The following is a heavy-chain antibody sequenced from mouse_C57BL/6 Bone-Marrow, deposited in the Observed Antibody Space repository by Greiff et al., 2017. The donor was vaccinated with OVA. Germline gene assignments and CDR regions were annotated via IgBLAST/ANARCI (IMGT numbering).Heavy chain of an antibody. D-gene: IGHD2-3*01. J-gene: IGHJ4*01. CDR3: ASLDGYYLYYYAMDY. V-gene: IGHV5-6*01. Sequence: EVKLVESGGDLVKPGGSLKLSCAASGFTFSSYGMSWVRQTPDKRLEWVATISSGGSYTYSPDSVKGRFTISRDNAKNTLYLQMSSLKSEDTAMYYCASLDGYYLYYYAMDYWGQGPSVTVSS. CDR1: GFTFSSYG. CDR2: ISSGGSYT.